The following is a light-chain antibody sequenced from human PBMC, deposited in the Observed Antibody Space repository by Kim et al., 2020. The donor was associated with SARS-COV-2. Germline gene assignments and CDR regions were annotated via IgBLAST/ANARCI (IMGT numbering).Light chain of an antibody. J-gene: IGKJ2*01. CDR1: HSLVHSDGDTY. CDR3: MQDTGWTRT. CDR2: KVS. V-gene: IGKV2-30*02. Sequence: VVMVQSPLSLSVTLGQPGSISCTSSHSLVHSDGDTYLNWFQQRTGRSPRRLLYKVSNRKIGVTDRTSASGSGTHFTLKISRVEAEDIGIYYCMQDTGWTRTFGQGTKLEI.